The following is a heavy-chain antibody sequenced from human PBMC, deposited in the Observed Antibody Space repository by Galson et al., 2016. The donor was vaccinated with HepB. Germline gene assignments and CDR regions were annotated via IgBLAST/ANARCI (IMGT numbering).Heavy chain of an antibody. D-gene: IGHD3-22*01. V-gene: IGHV3-48*01. CDR3: AKRDYSDSDGYLPLFDR. CDR2: ISSSGSII. Sequence: SLRLPCAASGFTFSSYSMNWVRQAPGKGLEWVSYISSSGSIIYYADSVKGRFTISRDNANNSLYLQMNSLRAEDTAVYYCAKRDYSDSDGYLPLFDRWGQGTLVTVSS. CDR1: GFTFSSYS. J-gene: IGHJ4*02.